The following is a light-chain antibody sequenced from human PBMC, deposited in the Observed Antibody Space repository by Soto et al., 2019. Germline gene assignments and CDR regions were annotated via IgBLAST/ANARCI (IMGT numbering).Light chain of an antibody. V-gene: IGKV1-5*03. CDR2: KAS. CDR3: QQYNSYPWT. CDR1: QSISSW. Sequence: DIQMNQSPSTLSASVGDRVTITCRASQSISSWLAWYQQKPGKAPKLLIYKASSLESGVPSRFSGSGSGTEFTLTISSLQPDDFATYYCQQYNSYPWTFGQGTKVDNK. J-gene: IGKJ1*01.